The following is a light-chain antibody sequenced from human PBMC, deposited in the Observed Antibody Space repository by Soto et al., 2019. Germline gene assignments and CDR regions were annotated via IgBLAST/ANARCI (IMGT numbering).Light chain of an antibody. J-gene: IGLJ1*01. Sequence: QSMLTQPRSVSGSLGQSVTISCTGTSSDVGGYNYVSWYQQHPGKAPKLMIYDVSKRPSGVPDRFSGSKSGNTASLTISGLQAEDEADYYCCSYAGSYTYVFGTGTKVTVL. V-gene: IGLV2-11*01. CDR3: CSYAGSYTYV. CDR1: SSDVGGYNY. CDR2: DVS.